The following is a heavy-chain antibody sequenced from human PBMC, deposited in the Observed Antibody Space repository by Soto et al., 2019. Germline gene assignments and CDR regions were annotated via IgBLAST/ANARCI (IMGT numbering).Heavy chain of an antibody. Sequence: SETLSLTCTVSGDSITSSSHYWGWIRQPPGKGLECIANIYYDGNTYYNPSLKSRVAISLDTSKNQFSLKLNSVTAADTALYYCARTSTSGTRFDYWGQGSLVTVSS. D-gene: IGHD1-1*01. V-gene: IGHV4-39*07. CDR2: IYYDGNT. CDR3: ARTSTSGTRFDY. CDR1: GDSITSSSHY. J-gene: IGHJ4*02.